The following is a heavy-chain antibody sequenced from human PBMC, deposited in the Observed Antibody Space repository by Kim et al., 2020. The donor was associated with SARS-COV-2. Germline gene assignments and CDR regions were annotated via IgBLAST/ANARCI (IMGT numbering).Heavy chain of an antibody. J-gene: IGHJ4*02. V-gene: IGHV4-30-4*01. CDR1: GGSISSGDYY. D-gene: IGHD3-16*01. CDR2: IYYSGST. Sequence: SETLSLTCTVSGGSISSGDYYWSWIRQPPGKGLEWIGYIYYSGSTYYNPSLKSRVTISVDTSKNQFSLKLSSVTAADTAVYYCARGAFGGVGYYFDYWGQGTLVTVSS. CDR3: ARGAFGGVGYYFDY.